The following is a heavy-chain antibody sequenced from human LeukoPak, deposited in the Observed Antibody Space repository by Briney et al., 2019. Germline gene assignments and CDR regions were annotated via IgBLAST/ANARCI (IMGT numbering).Heavy chain of an antibody. CDR1: GFTLSSYW. CDR3: TRVGYIDEGIDY. Sequence: GGSLRLSCAASGFTLSSYWMTWVRQDPGKGLEWVANIKQDGSKKSYVDSVKGRFTISRDNAKNSLYLQMNSLRAEDTAIYYCTRVGYIDEGIDYWGQGTLVTVSS. D-gene: IGHD5-24*01. J-gene: IGHJ4*02. CDR2: IKQDGSKK. V-gene: IGHV3-7*04.